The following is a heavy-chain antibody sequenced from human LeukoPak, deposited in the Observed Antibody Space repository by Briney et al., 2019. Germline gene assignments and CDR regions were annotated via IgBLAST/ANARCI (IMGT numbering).Heavy chain of an antibody. D-gene: IGHD6-6*01. CDR3: ARDSSIAAQTLDY. Sequence: GTSVKVSCKASGFTFTSSAVQWVRQARGQRLEWIGWIVVGSGNTNYAQKFQERVTITRDMSTSTAYMELSSLRSEDTAVYYCARDSSIAAQTLDYWGQGTLVTVSS. J-gene: IGHJ4*02. CDR2: IVVGSGNT. CDR1: GFTFTSSA. V-gene: IGHV1-58*01.